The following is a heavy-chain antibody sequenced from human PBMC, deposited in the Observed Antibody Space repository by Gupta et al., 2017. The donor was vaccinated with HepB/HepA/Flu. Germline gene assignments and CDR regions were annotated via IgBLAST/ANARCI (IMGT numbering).Heavy chain of an antibody. CDR2: TIPSFGTV. J-gene: IGHJ4*02. CDR3: ATSPDSRLLDWYFDS. Sequence: QVQLVQSGAEVTKPGSSVRVSCKASGGNLIHYGITWVRQAPGQGPELMGGTIPSFGTVDYAQKFQDRVTISVDGSTGTAYMELRSLRSEDTAMYYCATSPDSRLLDWYFDSWGQGTLVTVSS. CDR1: GGNLIHYG. V-gene: IGHV1-69*01. D-gene: IGHD3/OR15-3a*01.